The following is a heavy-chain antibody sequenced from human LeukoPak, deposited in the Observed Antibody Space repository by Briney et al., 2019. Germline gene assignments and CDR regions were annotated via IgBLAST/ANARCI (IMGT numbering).Heavy chain of an antibody. CDR2: IIPIFGTA. CDR3: ARGSSSWPNWFDP. V-gene: IGHV1-69*05. CDR1: GGTFSSYA. J-gene: IGHJ5*02. D-gene: IGHD6-13*01. Sequence: GASVKVSCKASGGTFSSYAISWVRQAPGQGLKWMGGIIPIFGTANYAQKFQGRVTITTDESTSTAYMELSSLRSEDTAVYYCARGSSSWPNWFDPWGQGTLVTVSS.